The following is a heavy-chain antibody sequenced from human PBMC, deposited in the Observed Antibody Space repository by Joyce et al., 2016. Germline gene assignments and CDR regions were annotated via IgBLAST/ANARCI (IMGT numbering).Heavy chain of an antibody. V-gene: IGHV3-74*01. D-gene: IGHD1-14*01. Sequence: EVQLVQSGGGLVQPGGSLRLSCAASGFTLSTYWMHWFRQAPGKGLVWVSRINTDGSTTTYADSVEGRFTISRDNAKNTLYLQLNSLRVDDTAVYFCARSGGWAFDICGQGTMVTVSS. CDR3: ARSGGWAFDI. CDR2: INTDGSTT. CDR1: GFTLSTYW. J-gene: IGHJ3*02.